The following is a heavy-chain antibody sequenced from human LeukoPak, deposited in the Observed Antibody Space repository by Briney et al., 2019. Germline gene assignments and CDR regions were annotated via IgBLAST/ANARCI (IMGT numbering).Heavy chain of an antibody. Sequence: SETLSLTCAVYGGSFSGYYWSWLRQPPGKGLEWIGEINHSGSTNYNPSLKSRVTISVDTSKNQFSLKLSSVTAADTAVYYCARGVADSGYSYGYVYYYYGMDVWGQGTTVTVSS. J-gene: IGHJ6*02. D-gene: IGHD5-18*01. V-gene: IGHV4-34*01. CDR3: ARGVADSGYSYGYVYYYYGMDV. CDR2: INHSGST. CDR1: GGSFSGYY.